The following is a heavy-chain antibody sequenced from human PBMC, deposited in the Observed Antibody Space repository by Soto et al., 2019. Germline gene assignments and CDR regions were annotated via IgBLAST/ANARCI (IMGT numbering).Heavy chain of an antibody. CDR3: AKEGHYGSGSYYRDYYYYGMDV. Sequence: PGGSLRLSCAASGFTFSSYAMSWVRQAPGKGLEWVSAISGSGGSTYYADSVKGRFTISRDNSKNTLYLQMNSLRAEDTAVYYCAKEGHYGSGSYYRDYYYYGMDVWGQGTTVTVSS. J-gene: IGHJ6*02. D-gene: IGHD3-10*01. CDR2: ISGSGGST. V-gene: IGHV3-23*01. CDR1: GFTFSSYA.